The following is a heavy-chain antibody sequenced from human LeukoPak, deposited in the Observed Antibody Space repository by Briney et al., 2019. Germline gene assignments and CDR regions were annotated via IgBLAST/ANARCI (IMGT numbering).Heavy chain of an antibody. CDR3: ATEYYGAYNL. J-gene: IGHJ4*02. CDR1: GFTFNNAW. Sequence: GGSLRLSCSASGFTFNNAWMSWVRQAPGKGLEWVGRIKSKSDGGTTDYAAPVKGRFTISRDDSKNTLYLQMNSLKTEDTAVYFCATEYYGAYNLWGQGTLVTVSS. D-gene: IGHD4-17*01. V-gene: IGHV3-15*01. CDR2: IKSKSDGGTT.